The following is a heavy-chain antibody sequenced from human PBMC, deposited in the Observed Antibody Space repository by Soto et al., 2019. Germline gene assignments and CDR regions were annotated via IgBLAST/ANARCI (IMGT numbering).Heavy chain of an antibody. CDR3: ATEHQDYYDSSGYYYFDY. CDR2: IIPIFGTA. V-gene: IGHV1-69*13. D-gene: IGHD3-22*01. CDR1: GGTFSSYA. J-gene: IGHJ4*02. Sequence: GASVKVSCKASGGTFSSYAISWVRQAPGQGLEWMGGIIPIFGTANYAQKFQGRVTITADESTSTAYTELSSLRSEDTAVYYCATEHQDYYDSSGYYYFDYWGQGTLVTVSS.